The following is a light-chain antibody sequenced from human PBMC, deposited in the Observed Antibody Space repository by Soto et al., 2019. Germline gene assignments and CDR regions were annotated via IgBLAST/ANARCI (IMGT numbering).Light chain of an antibody. Sequence: DIQMTQSPSSLSASVGDRVTLTCRASQSISSYLNWDQQKPGKAPKLLIYAASSLQSGVPSRFSGSGSGTDFTLTISSLQPEDFATYYCQQSYSTLGTFGPGTKVDIK. V-gene: IGKV1-39*01. J-gene: IGKJ3*01. CDR1: QSISSY. CDR2: AAS. CDR3: QQSYSTLGT.